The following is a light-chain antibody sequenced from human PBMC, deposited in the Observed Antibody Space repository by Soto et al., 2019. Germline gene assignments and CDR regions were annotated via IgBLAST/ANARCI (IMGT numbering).Light chain of an antibody. J-gene: IGLJ2*01. Sequence: QSVLTQPAAVSGSPGQSITISCTGTSSDLGGYNYVSWYQQHPAKAPKLMIYEVSNRPSGVSNRFSGSKSGNTASLTISGLQAEDEADYYCSSYTSSSTLFGGGTKVTVL. CDR2: EVS. V-gene: IGLV2-14*01. CDR3: SSYTSSSTL. CDR1: SSDLGGYNY.